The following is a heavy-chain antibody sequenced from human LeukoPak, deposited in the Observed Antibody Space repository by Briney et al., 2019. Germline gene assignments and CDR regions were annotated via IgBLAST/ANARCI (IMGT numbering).Heavy chain of an antibody. D-gene: IGHD3-10*01. Sequence: PSETLSLTCAVSGGSFSGYYWSWIRQPPGKGLEWIGEINHSGSTNYNPSLKSRVTISVDTSKKQFSLKLSSVTAADTAVYYCAGVVIIYYYYYYMDVWGKGTTVTVSS. V-gene: IGHV4-34*01. CDR1: GGSFSGYY. J-gene: IGHJ6*03. CDR3: AGVVIIYYYYYYMDV. CDR2: INHSGST.